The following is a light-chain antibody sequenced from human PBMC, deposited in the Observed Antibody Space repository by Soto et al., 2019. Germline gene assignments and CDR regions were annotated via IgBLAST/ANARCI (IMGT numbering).Light chain of an antibody. CDR3: FSFSGIRVV. CDR2: DVT. V-gene: IGLV2-11*01. J-gene: IGLJ2*01. Sequence: QSALTQPRSVSGSPGQSVTISCTGTSSDVGGYDYVSWYQQHPGKAPKLMISDVTKRPSGVPDRFSGSKSGNTASLTLSGLQTEDEADYYCFSFSGIRVVFGGGTQLTVL. CDR1: SSDVGGYDY.